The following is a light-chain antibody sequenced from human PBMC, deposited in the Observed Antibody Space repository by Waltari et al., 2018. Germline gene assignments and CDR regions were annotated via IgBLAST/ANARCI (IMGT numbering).Light chain of an antibody. V-gene: IGLV1-47*01. Sequence: QSVLTQPPSVSGNPGQRITISCSGSSSNIGSHKVYWYQQVPGTAPRLLIYWKNQRPAGVPNRFSGSKSGTSASLAISGLRSEDEADYYCAAWDDSLSWVFGGGTHLTVL. CDR1: SSNIGSHK. J-gene: IGLJ3*02. CDR2: WKN. CDR3: AAWDDSLSWV.